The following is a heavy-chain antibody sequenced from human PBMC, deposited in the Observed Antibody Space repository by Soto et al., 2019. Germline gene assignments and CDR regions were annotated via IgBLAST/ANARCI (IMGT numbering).Heavy chain of an antibody. CDR3: ARTAPMDAGDKYYYDF. CDR2: IIPFLGTA. J-gene: IGHJ4*02. D-gene: IGHD3-16*01. CDR1: GGTFSTFG. Sequence: ASVKVSCKTSGGTFSTFGISWVRQAPGQGLEWMGGIIPFLGTAEYSQKVEDRITITAGESTNTVYMDLRSLTSEDTAIYYCARTAPMDAGDKYYYDFWGQGALVTVSS. V-gene: IGHV1-69*13.